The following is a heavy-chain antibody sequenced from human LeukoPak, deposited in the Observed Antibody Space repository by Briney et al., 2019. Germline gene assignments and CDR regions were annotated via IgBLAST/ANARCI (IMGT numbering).Heavy chain of an antibody. CDR3: ARRWVYDKRSFDA. CDR2: IDYTGTT. D-gene: IGHD3-16*01. V-gene: IGHV4-59*08. J-gene: IGHJ3*01. CDR1: GGSISVTYY. Sequence: SDPLSLTCTVSGGSISVTYYWSWIRQPPGTGLEWIGYIDYTGTTDSNPSLKSRVTISLDTSKTQFSLNLSSVTAADTAVYYCARRWVYDKRSFDAWGQGTMVTVSS.